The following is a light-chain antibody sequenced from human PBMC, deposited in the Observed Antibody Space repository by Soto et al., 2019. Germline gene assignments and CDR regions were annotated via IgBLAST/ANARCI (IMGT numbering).Light chain of an antibody. CDR3: QTWGSGIVV. V-gene: IGLV4-69*01. J-gene: IGLJ2*01. Sequence: QPVLTQSPSASASLGASVKLTCTLSSGHSNYAIAWHQQQSEKGPRYLMKLNSXXXXXXXXXXXXXXSGSSSGAERYLTXXXXQSXDEADYYCQTWGSGIVVFGGGTQLTVL. CDR1: SGHSNYA. CDR2: LNSXXXX.